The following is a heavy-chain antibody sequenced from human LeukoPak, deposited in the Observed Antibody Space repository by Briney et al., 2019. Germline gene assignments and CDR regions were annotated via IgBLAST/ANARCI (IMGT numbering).Heavy chain of an antibody. CDR2: IYHSGST. V-gene: IGHV4-30-2*01. CDR3: ARGVTIFGVVIRHFDY. CDR1: GGSISSGGYS. D-gene: IGHD3-3*01. Sequence: SETLSLTCAVSGGSISSGGYSWSWIRQPPGKGLEWIGYIYHSGSTHYNPSLKSRVTISVDRSKNQFSLKLSSVTAADTAVFYCARGVTIFGVVIRHFDYWGQGTLVTVSS. J-gene: IGHJ4*02.